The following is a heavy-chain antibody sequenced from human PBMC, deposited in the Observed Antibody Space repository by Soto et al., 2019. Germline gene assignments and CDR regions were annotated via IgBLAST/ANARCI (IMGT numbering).Heavy chain of an antibody. Sequence: SATLSLTSSFDGWSFGVYYWSWLRQKPGKGLEWIGEINHRGSTNYNPPLKSRFTKSADTSKNQSPLKLISVTAPDAALYYCERGISMSVLIQSDAPDNYHFDSWGQGTLVTVPS. CDR3: ERGISMSVLIQSDAPDNYHFDS. D-gene: IGHD3-22*01. J-gene: IGHJ4*02. CDR2: INHRGST. CDR1: GWSFGVYY. V-gene: IGHV4-34*01.